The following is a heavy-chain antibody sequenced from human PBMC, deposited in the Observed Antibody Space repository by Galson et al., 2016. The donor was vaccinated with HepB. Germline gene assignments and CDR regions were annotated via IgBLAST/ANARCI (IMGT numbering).Heavy chain of an antibody. CDR3: ARDQGLEQPYYFDF. D-gene: IGHD1/OR15-1a*01. CDR1: GFTFTGYP. CDR2: IRTSDDTT. Sequence: SLRLSCAASGFTFTGYPMHWLRQAPGKGLEWVAYIRTSDDTTYYGDSVKGRFTISRDNAKNSLYLEMHSLTAEDTAVYYCARDQGLEQPYYFDFWGQGTLVTVSS. J-gene: IGHJ4*02. V-gene: IGHV3-48*01.